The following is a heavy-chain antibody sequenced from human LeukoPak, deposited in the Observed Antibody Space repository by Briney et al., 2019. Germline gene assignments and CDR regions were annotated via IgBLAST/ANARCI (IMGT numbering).Heavy chain of an antibody. Sequence: PGGSLRLSCAASGFTFSSYGMHWVRQAPGKGLEWVAVIWYDGSNKYYADSVKGRFTISRDNSKNTLYLQMNSLRAEDTAVYYCARARGRYDSSGYYRAAAFDIWGQGTMVTVSS. CDR2: IWYDGSNK. CDR3: ARARGRYDSSGYYRAAAFDI. J-gene: IGHJ3*02. CDR1: GFTFSSYG. D-gene: IGHD3-22*01. V-gene: IGHV3-33*01.